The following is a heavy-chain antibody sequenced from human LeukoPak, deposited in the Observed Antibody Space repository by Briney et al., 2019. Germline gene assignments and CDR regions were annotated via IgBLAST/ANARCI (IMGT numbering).Heavy chain of an antibody. CDR1: GYTFTSYA. J-gene: IGHJ6*02. CDR3: ARAGYSSSSRGGYYYYGMDV. V-gene: IGHV1-69*13. Sequence: SVKVSCKASGYTFTSYAISWVRQAPGQGLEWMGGIIPIFDTANYAQNFQGRVTITADESTSTAYMELSSLRSEDTAVYYCARAGYSSSSRGGYYYYGMDVWGQGTTVTVSS. CDR2: IIPIFDTA. D-gene: IGHD6-6*01.